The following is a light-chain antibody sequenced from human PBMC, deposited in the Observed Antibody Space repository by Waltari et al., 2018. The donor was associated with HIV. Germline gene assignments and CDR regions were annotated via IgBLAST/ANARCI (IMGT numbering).Light chain of an antibody. CDR2: DAS. CDR3: QQRSNWPPGFT. V-gene: IGKV3-11*01. Sequence: EIVLTQSPVTLSLSPGERATLSCRASQRVTTYLAWYQQKPGQAPSLLVYDASSRATGIPARFRGSGSGTDFTLTITSLEPDDFAVYYCQQRSNWPPGFTFGQGTKLEIK. CDR1: QRVTTY. J-gene: IGKJ2*01.